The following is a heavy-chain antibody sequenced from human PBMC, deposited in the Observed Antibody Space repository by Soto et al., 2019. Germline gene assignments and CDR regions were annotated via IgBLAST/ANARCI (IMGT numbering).Heavy chain of an antibody. CDR3: AKQGVNIAAAADFDY. J-gene: IGHJ4*02. Sequence: EVPLLESGGGLVQPGGSLRLSCAASGFTFSSYAMSWVRQAPGKGLEWVSAISGSGGSTYYADSVKGRFTISRDNSNNTLYLQMHSLRAEDTAAYYCAKQGVNIAAAADFDYWGQGTLVTVSS. CDR1: GFTFSSYA. CDR2: ISGSGGST. D-gene: IGHD6-13*01. V-gene: IGHV3-23*01.